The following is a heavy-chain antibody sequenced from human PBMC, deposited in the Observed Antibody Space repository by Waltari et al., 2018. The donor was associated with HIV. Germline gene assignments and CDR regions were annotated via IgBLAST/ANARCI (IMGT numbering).Heavy chain of an antibody. J-gene: IGHJ4*02. CDR3: ATGFVPGY. D-gene: IGHD3-10*01. V-gene: IGHV3-7*01. CDR1: GFSFSTSW. CDR2: MKEDGSEK. Sequence: EVQLVESGGGLVQPGESLRLSCTASGFSFSTSWMSWVRQSPGKGLGWVANMKEDGSEKRYADSVKGRFIISRDNAMNSLYLQMNNLRAEDTAVYYCATGFVPGYWGQGTLVTVSS.